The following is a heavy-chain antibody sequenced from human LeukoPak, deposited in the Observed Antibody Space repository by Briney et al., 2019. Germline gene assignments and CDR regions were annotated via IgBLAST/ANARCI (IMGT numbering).Heavy chain of an antibody. D-gene: IGHD6-13*01. CDR2: ISSSSSTI. CDR1: GFTFSSYW. Sequence: GGSLRLSCAASGFTFSSYWMSWVRQAPGKGLEWVSYISSSSSTIYYADSVRGRFTISRDNAKNSLYLQMNSLRAEDTAVYYCAAAGDFDYWGQGTLVTVSS. V-gene: IGHV3-48*01. J-gene: IGHJ4*02. CDR3: AAAGDFDY.